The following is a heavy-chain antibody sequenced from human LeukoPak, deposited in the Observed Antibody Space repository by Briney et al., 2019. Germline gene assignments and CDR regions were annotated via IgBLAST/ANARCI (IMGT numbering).Heavy chain of an antibody. CDR1: GFTFSSYA. J-gene: IGHJ4*02. Sequence: GGSLRLSCAASGFTFSSYAMSWVRQAPGKGLEWGSAISGSGGSTYYADSVKGRFTISRDNSKNSLYLQMNSLRAEDTAVYYCARDRTTVTTNGLGYWGQGTLVTVSS. V-gene: IGHV3-23*01. D-gene: IGHD4-17*01. CDR3: ARDRTTVTTNGLGY. CDR2: ISGSGGST.